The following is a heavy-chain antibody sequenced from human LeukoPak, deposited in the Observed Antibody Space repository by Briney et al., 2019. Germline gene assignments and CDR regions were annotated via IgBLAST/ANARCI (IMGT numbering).Heavy chain of an antibody. D-gene: IGHD3-10*01. CDR1: GYTFTSYY. J-gene: IGHJ4*02. V-gene: IGHV1-46*01. CDR2: INPSGGST. Sequence: GASVKVSCKASGYTFTSYYMHWVRQAPGQGLEWMGIINPSGGSTSYAQKFQGRVTMTRDTSTSTVYMELSSLRSEDTAVYYCARDLGITMVRGVMDYWGQGTLVTVSS. CDR3: ARDLGITMVRGVMDY.